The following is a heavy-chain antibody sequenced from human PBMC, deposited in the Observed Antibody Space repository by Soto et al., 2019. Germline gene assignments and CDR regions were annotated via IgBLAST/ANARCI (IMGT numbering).Heavy chain of an antibody. D-gene: IGHD6-19*01. Sequence: ASVKVSCKASGYTFTSYDINWVRQATGQGLEWMGWMNPNSGNTGYAQKFQGRVTMTRNTSISTAYMELSSLRSEDTAVYYCARGRAVAGIGTVEDYYYYYYMDVWGKGTTVTVSS. CDR1: GYTFTSYD. CDR2: MNPNSGNT. CDR3: ARGRAVAGIGTVEDYYYYYYMDV. V-gene: IGHV1-8*01. J-gene: IGHJ6*03.